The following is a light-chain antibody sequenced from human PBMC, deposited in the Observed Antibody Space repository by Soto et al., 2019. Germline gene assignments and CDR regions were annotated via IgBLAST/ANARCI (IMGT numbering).Light chain of an antibody. CDR1: QGISSY. Sequence: DIQLTQSPSFLSASGGDRATITCRVSQGISSYLAWFQQRPGKAPKVLIYAASTWPSGPPSRFSGSASGTEFTLTISSLHPEDFATYFCEELNSYPWTFGQGTKVEIK. J-gene: IGKJ1*01. V-gene: IGKV1-9*01. CDR2: AAS. CDR3: EELNSYPWT.